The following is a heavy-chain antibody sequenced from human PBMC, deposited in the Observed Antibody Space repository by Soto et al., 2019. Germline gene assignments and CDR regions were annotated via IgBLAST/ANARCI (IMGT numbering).Heavy chain of an antibody. CDR2: MYHDGNT. Sequence: SETLSLTCAVCGYSISIGCFCGCSRQPPGKGLEWIANMYHDGNTHYNPSLKSRVTMSVDTSKNQFSLKLNSVTAADTAVYYCARESYSGYHSYDYWGQGILVTVSS. J-gene: IGHJ4*02. D-gene: IGHD5-12*01. CDR3: ARESYSGYHSYDY. V-gene: IGHV4-38-2*02. CDR1: GYSISIGCF.